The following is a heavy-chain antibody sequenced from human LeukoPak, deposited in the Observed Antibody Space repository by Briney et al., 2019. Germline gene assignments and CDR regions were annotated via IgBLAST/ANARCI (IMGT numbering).Heavy chain of an antibody. CDR3: ARELGTVITDY. J-gene: IGHJ4*02. CDR1: GSTFSSYE. D-gene: IGHD4-17*01. CDR2: ISSSSTI. Sequence: GGSLRLSCAASGSTFSSYEMNWVRQAAGKGLEWVSYISSSSTIYYAVSVKGRFTISRDNAKNSLYLQVNSLRAEDTAVYYCARELGTVITDYWGQGPVVSVSS. V-gene: IGHV3-48*03.